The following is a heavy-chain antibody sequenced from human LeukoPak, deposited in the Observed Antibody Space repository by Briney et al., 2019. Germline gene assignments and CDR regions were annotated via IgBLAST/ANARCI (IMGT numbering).Heavy chain of an antibody. CDR1: GFTFSSYA. Sequence: GGSLRLSCAASGFTFSSYAMSWVRQAPGKGLEWVSAISGSGGSTYYADSVKGRFTISRDNSKNTLYLQMNSLRAEDTAVYYCAKDSWDTTMEGYVDYWGQGTLVTVSS. J-gene: IGHJ4*02. CDR3: AKDSWDTTMEGYVDY. CDR2: ISGSGGST. D-gene: IGHD5-18*01. V-gene: IGHV3-23*01.